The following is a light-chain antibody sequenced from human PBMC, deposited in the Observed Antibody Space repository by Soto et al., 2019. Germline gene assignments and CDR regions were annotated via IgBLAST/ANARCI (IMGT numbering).Light chain of an antibody. CDR1: QSVSSSY. J-gene: IGKJ5*01. CDR3: QQYGSSLIT. CDR2: GAS. V-gene: IGKV3-20*01. Sequence: EIVLTQSPGTLSLSPGESATLSCRGSQSVSSSYLAWYQQKPGQAPRLLIYGASSRATGIPDRFSGSGSGTDFTLTISRLEPEDFAVYYCQQYGSSLITFGQGTRLEIK.